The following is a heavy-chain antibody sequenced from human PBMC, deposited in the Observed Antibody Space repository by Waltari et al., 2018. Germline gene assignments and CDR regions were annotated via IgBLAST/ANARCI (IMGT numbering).Heavy chain of an antibody. CDR1: GGTFSSYT. V-gene: IGHV1-69*02. CDR2: IIPILGIA. D-gene: IGHD6-6*01. J-gene: IGHJ6*02. CDR3: ARGGSSSQSMDV. Sequence: QVPLVQSGAEVKKPGSSGKVSCKASGGTFSSYTISWVRQAPGQGLEWMGRIIPILGIANYAQKFQGRVTITADKSTSTAYMELSSLRSEDTAVYYCARGGSSSQSMDVWGQGTTVTVSS.